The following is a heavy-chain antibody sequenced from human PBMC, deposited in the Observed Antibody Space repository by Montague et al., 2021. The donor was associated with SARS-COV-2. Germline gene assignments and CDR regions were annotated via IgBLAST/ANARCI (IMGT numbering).Heavy chain of an antibody. V-gene: IGHV2-5*01. J-gene: IGHJ4*02. CDR3: AHRGMIRGLIFDY. CDR2: IYWNGDK. Sequence: PALVKPTQTLTLTCTFSGFSLRSDDEGVAWIRQSPGQALEWLAVIYWNGDKRYSPSLQRRLTITKDTSENQVVLTMTNMDPVDTATYYCAHRGMIRGLIFDYWGQGTLVTASS. D-gene: IGHD3-10*01. CDR1: GFSLRSDDEG.